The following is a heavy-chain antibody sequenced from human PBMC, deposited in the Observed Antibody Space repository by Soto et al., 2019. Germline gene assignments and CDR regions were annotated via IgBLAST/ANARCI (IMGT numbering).Heavy chain of an antibody. CDR1: GFTFSSYG. Sequence: QVQLVESGGGVVQPGRSLRLSCAASGFTFSSYGMHWVRQAPGKGLEWVAVISYDGSNKYYADSVKGRFTISRDNSKNTLYLQMNSLRAEDTAVYYCASDGYDSSGYPLDYWGQGTLVTVSS. CDR3: ASDGYDSSGYPLDY. V-gene: IGHV3-30*03. CDR2: ISYDGSNK. J-gene: IGHJ4*02. D-gene: IGHD3-22*01.